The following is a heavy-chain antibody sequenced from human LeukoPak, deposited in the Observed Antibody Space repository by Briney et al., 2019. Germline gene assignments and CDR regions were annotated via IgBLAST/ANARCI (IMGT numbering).Heavy chain of an antibody. Sequence: GGSLRLSCAASGFTFSSYAMSWVRQAPGKALEWVSAISGSGGSTYYADSVKGRFTISRDNSKNTLYLQMNSLRAEDTAVYYCAKYGRRGLSCDYWGQGTLVTVSS. J-gene: IGHJ4*02. CDR2: ISGSGGST. CDR3: AKYGRRGLSCDY. CDR1: GFTFSSYA. V-gene: IGHV3-23*01. D-gene: IGHD3-10*01.